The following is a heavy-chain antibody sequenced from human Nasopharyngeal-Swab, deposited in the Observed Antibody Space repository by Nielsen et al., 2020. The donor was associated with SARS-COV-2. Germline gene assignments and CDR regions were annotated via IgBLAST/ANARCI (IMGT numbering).Heavy chain of an antibody. V-gene: IGHV3-30-3*01. J-gene: IGHJ6*03. CDR3: ARALPGQYYMDV. Sequence: GESLKISCAAYGFTFSSYAMHRVRQAPGKGLEWVAVISYDGSNKYYAESVKGRFNISRDNSKNPLYLQMTSLRAEDTAVYYCARALPGQYYMDVWGKGTTVTVSS. CDR2: ISYDGSNK. D-gene: IGHD3-10*01. CDR1: GFTFSSYA.